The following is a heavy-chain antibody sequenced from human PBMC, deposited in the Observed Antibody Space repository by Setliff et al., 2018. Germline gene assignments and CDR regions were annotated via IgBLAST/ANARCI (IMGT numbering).Heavy chain of an antibody. Sequence: ETLSLTCNVSGASVSSHYWDWIRQPPGKGLEWIGFISYSGITTYNVSLKSRVSISVDTSKNQLSLTRSSVTAADTAVYYCARMSGFQYMDVWGKGTTVTVSS. CDR2: ISYSGIT. V-gene: IGHV4-59*02. CDR1: GASVSSHY. J-gene: IGHJ6*03. D-gene: IGHD3-3*01. CDR3: ARMSGFQYMDV.